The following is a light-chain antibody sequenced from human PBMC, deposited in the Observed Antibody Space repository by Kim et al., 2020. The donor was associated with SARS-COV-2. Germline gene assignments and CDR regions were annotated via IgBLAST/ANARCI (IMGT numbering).Light chain of an antibody. CDR3: QVWDSSSDRVV. V-gene: IGLV3-21*04. J-gene: IGLJ2*01. Sequence: APSTAAWISCGGNNVGSKSVPWYQQKPGQAPVLVIYYDSDRPSGIPERFSGSNSGNTATLTISRVEAGDEADYYCQVWDSSSDRVVFGGGTQLTVL. CDR2: YDS. CDR1: NVGSKS.